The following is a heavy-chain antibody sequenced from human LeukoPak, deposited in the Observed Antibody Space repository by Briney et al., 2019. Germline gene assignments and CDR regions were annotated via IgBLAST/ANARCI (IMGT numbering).Heavy chain of an antibody. CDR2: IIPILGIA. D-gene: IGHD5-18*01. CDR3: ARAGGYSYGTLGY. V-gene: IGHV1-69*02. Sequence: ASVKVSCKASGGTSSGYTISWVRQAPGQGLEWMGRIIPILGIANYAQKFQGRVTITADKSTSTAYMELSSLRSEDTAVYYCARAGGYSYGTLGYWGQGTLVTVSS. J-gene: IGHJ4*02. CDR1: GGTSSGYT.